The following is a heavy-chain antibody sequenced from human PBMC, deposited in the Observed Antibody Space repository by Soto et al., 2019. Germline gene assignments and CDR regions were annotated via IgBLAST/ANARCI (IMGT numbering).Heavy chain of an antibody. CDR3: FRAEDGIRFSVPVSAFLLNRSSDL. V-gene: IGHV3-73*01. J-gene: IGHJ2*01. CDR2: IKSKVNNYAT. D-gene: IGHD3-3*01. Sequence: TGKGLEWIGRIKSKVNNYATAYAASVKGRFTISRDDSQNTAYLQMNSLKTEDTAVYFFFRAEDGIRFSVPVSAFLLNRSSDL.